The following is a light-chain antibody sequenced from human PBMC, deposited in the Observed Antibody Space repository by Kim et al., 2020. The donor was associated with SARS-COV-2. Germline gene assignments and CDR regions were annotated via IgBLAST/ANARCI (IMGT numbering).Light chain of an antibody. CDR2: DTG. Sequence: GTVTLTCVPSAGPIPSAHFPSCFQQKPGQAPRTLIYDTGNRHSWTPARFSGSLLGGKAALTLSAAQPEDEADYYCLLSYSDSRVFGGGTKLTVL. V-gene: IGLV7-46*01. CDR1: AGPIPSAHF. CDR3: LLSYSDSRV. J-gene: IGLJ2*01.